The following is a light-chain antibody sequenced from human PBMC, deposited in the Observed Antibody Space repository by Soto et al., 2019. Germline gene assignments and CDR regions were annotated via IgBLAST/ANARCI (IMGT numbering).Light chain of an antibody. Sequence: IQMTQSPSSLSPSVGDRVTITCWASRSISDWLAWYQQKPGKAPELLIFDASNLKSGVPSRFSGSGSATEFTLTISSLQPDDFATYYCQQYNSSSPTFGQGTKVDIK. CDR2: DAS. CDR1: RSISDW. CDR3: QQYNSSSPT. J-gene: IGKJ1*01. V-gene: IGKV1-5*01.